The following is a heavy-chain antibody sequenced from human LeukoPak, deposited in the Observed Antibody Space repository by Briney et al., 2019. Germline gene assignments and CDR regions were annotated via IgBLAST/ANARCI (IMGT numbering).Heavy chain of an antibody. V-gene: IGHV1-18*01. CDR3: ARGPRDPSGYLDY. CDR1: RYTFTSHG. Sequence: ASVKVSCKASRYTFTSHGITWVRQAPGQGLEWMGWISAYNGNTNYAQKLQGRVTMTTDTSTSTAYMELGSLRPDDTAVYYCARGPRDPSGYLDYWGQGTLVTVPP. CDR2: ISAYNGNT. J-gene: IGHJ4*02. D-gene: IGHD6-25*01.